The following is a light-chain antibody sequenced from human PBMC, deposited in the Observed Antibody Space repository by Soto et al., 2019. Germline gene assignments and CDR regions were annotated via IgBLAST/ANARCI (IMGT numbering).Light chain of an antibody. CDR2: DAS. Sequence: QVPCTLAASPGHRATLSCRASQSVRSYLAWYQQRPGQAPRLLIYDASSRATGVPARFSGSGSGTDFTLTISSLQSEDFAVYYCQQYNSWPLTFGEGTKVDIK. V-gene: IGKV3D-15*01. CDR3: QQYNSWPLT. J-gene: IGKJ4*02. CDR1: QSVRSY.